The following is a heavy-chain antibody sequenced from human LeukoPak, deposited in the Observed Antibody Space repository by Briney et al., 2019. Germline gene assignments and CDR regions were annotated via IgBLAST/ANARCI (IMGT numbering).Heavy chain of an antibody. CDR3: ARLRGYSYGFDS. CDR2: IYYSGST. D-gene: IGHD5-18*01. CDR1: GDSISSYY. Sequence: PSETLSLTCTVSGDSISSYYWSWIRQPPGKGLEWIGYIYYSGSTNYNPSLKSRVTISVDTSKNQFSLNLSSVTATDTAVYYCARLRGYSYGFDSWGQGTLVTVSS. V-gene: IGHV4-59*08. J-gene: IGHJ4*02.